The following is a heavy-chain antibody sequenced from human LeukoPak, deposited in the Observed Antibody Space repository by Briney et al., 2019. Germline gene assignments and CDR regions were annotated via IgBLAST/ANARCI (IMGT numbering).Heavy chain of an antibody. CDR2: IKQEGSEK. Sequence: GGSLRLSCAASGFTFSSYWMSWVRQAPGKRLEWVANIKQEGSEKYYVDSVKGRFTISRDNAKNSLYLQMNSLRAEATAVYYCARAGDGRSMVRGVIIYYYYGMDVWGQGPTVTVSS. J-gene: IGHJ6*02. CDR3: ARAGDGRSMVRGVIIYYYYGMDV. V-gene: IGHV3-7*05. D-gene: IGHD3-10*01. CDR1: GFTFSSYW.